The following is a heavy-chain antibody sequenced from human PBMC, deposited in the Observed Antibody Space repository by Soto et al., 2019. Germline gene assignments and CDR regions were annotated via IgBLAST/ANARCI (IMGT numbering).Heavy chain of an antibody. CDR2: ISGSGGST. V-gene: IGHV3-23*01. Sequence: GGSLRLSCAASGFTFSSYAMSWVRQAPGTGLEWVSAISGSGGSTYYADSVKGRFTISRDNSKNTPYLQMNSLRAEDTAVYYCAKTVVGWYFDYWGQGTLVSVSS. D-gene: IGHD2-21*01. CDR3: AKTVVGWYFDY. J-gene: IGHJ4*02. CDR1: GFTFSSYA.